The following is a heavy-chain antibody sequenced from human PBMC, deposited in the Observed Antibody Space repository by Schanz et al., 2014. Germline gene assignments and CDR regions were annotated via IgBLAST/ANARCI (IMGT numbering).Heavy chain of an antibody. CDR2: IMPLRGIA. CDR3: ASSGAGYSSSWDFDY. J-gene: IGHJ4*02. V-gene: IGHV1-69*02. D-gene: IGHD6-13*01. Sequence: QVQLVQSGPEVKKPGSSVKVSCQAFGDTFSKYNIMWVRQVPGQGLEWLGRIMPLRGIANYAQKFQGRVTITADRSTSTAYMELSSLRSEDTAVYYCASSGAGYSSSWDFDYWGQGTLVTVSS. CDR1: GDTFSKYN.